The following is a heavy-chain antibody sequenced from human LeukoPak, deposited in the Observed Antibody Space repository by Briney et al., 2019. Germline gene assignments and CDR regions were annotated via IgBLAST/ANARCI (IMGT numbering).Heavy chain of an antibody. CDR3: ARERGSYLDP. Sequence: GGSLRLSCAASGSTFSSYWMSWVRQAPGKGLEWVANIKQDGSEKYYVDSVKGRFTISRDNAKNSLYLQMNSLRAEDTAVYYCARERGSYLDPWGQGTLVTVSS. V-gene: IGHV3-7*01. J-gene: IGHJ5*02. D-gene: IGHD1-26*01. CDR1: GSTFSSYW. CDR2: IKQDGSEK.